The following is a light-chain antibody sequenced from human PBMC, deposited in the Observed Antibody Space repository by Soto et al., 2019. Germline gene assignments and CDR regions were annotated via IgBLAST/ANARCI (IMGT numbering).Light chain of an antibody. CDR1: PSLLHSNGYNS. Sequence: DIVMTQSPLSLTVTPGEPASISCRSSPSLLHSNGYNSLDWYLQKPGQSPQLLIYLGSTRASGVPERFSGSGSGTDFTLTISRVEAEDVGVYYCMQALQTPYTFGQGTKLEIK. J-gene: IGKJ2*01. CDR2: LGS. CDR3: MQALQTPYT. V-gene: IGKV2-28*01.